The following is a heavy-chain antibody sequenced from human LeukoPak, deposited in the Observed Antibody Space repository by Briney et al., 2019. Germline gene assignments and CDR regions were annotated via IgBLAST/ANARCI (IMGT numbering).Heavy chain of an antibody. V-gene: IGHV3-7*03. J-gene: IGHJ4*02. CDR2: IKQGGREE. Sequence: GGSLRLSCVASEFIFSDYWMSWVRQAPGKGLEWVANIKQGGREEKYVGSVKGRFAISRDNSKNTLYLQMNSLRAEDTAVYYCAKSLDWGQGTLVTVSS. CDR3: AKSLD. CDR1: EFIFSDYW.